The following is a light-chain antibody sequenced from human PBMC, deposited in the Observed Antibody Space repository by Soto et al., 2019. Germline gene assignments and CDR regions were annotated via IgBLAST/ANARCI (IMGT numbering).Light chain of an antibody. V-gene: IGLV2-14*01. Sequence: QSVLTQPASVSGSPGQSITISCTGTSSDVGGYNYVSWYQQHPGKAPKLMIYDVSNRPSGVSNRFSGSKSGNTASLTISGLQAEDEADYYCSSYTSSSTRRVFGGGTKVTVL. CDR2: DVS. CDR3: SSYTSSSTRRV. CDR1: SSDVGGYNY. J-gene: IGLJ3*02.